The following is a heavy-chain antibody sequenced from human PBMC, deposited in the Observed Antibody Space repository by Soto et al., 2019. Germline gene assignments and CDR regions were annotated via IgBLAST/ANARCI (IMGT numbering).Heavy chain of an antibody. CDR3: ARVVRDYDILTGLYGMDV. CDR2: IYYSGST. Sequence: SETLSLTCTFSGGSIISYYWSWIRQPPGKGLEWIGYIYYSGSTNYNTSLKSRVTISVDTSKNQFSLKLSSVTAADTAVYYCARVVRDYDILTGLYGMDVWGQGTTVTVSS. J-gene: IGHJ6*02. CDR1: GGSIISYY. D-gene: IGHD3-9*01. V-gene: IGHV4-59*01.